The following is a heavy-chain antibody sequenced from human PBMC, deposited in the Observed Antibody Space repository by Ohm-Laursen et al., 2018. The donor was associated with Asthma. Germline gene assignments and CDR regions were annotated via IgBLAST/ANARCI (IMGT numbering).Heavy chain of an antibody. CDR3: ARNPLGGYSNAGYYFDY. V-gene: IGHV3-33*01. CDR2: IWYDGSNK. D-gene: IGHD4-11*01. J-gene: IGHJ4*02. Sequence: SLRLPCAASGFTFSSYGMHWVRQAPGKGLEWVAVIWYDGSNKYYADSVKGRFTISRDNSKNTLYLQMNSLRAEDTAVYYCARNPLGGYSNAGYYFDYWGQGTLVTVSS. CDR1: GFTFSSYG.